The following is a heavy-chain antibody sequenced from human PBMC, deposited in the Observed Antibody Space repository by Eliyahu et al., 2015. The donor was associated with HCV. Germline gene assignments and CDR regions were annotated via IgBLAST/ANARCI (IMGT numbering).Heavy chain of an antibody. Sequence: QVQLQESGPGLVKPSETLSLTCXVSGGSIXTYYWGWXRQPPGKGLEWIGYIHYXGSTNTNPPLKSRVTISVDTSKNQFSLNLTSVTAADTAVYYCASGGGGIAVAGTGGWFDPWGQGTLVTVSS. V-gene: IGHV4-59*01. CDR3: ASGGGGIAVAGTGGWFDP. D-gene: IGHD6-19*01. CDR1: GGSIXTYY. CDR2: IHYXGST. J-gene: IGHJ5*02.